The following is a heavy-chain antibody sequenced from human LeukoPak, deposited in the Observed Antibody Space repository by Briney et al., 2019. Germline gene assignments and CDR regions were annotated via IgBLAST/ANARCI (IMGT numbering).Heavy chain of an antibody. Sequence: GGSLRLSCAASGFTFSSYSMHWVRQAPGKGLEWVAFIRYDGSNKYYADSVKGRFTISRDNSKNTLYLQMNSLRAEDTAVYYCAKAPSSGYYYYFDYWGQGTLVTVSS. V-gene: IGHV3-30*02. CDR2: IRYDGSNK. CDR1: GFTFSSYS. D-gene: IGHD3-22*01. CDR3: AKAPSSGYYYYFDY. J-gene: IGHJ4*02.